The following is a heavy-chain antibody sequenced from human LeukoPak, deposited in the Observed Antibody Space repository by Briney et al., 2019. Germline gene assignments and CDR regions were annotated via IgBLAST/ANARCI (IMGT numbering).Heavy chain of an antibody. J-gene: IGHJ6*02. CDR2: IDPSDSYT. CDR1: GYSFTSYW. Sequence: GESLKISCKGSGYSFTSYWISWVRQMPGKGLEWMGRIDPSDSYTNYSPSFQGHVTISADKSISTAYLQWSSLKASDTAMYYCASLPAARSPYCYYYYGMDVWGQGTTVTVSS. V-gene: IGHV5-10-1*01. CDR3: ASLPAARSPYCYYYYGMDV. D-gene: IGHD6-6*01.